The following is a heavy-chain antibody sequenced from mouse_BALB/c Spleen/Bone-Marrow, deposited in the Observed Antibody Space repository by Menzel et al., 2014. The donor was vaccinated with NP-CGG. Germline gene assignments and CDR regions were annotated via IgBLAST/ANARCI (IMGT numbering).Heavy chain of an antibody. CDR3: ARGGNYGWFAY. CDR1: GFNIKDTY. Sequence: EVQLQQSGAELVKPGASVKLSRTASGFNIKDTYMHWVKQRPEQGLEWIGRIDPANGDIIYDPKFQGKATITADTSSNTAYLQLSSLTSEDTAVYYCARGGNYGWFAYWGQGTLVTVSA. J-gene: IGHJ3*01. CDR2: IDPANGDI. D-gene: IGHD2-1*01. V-gene: IGHV14-3*02.